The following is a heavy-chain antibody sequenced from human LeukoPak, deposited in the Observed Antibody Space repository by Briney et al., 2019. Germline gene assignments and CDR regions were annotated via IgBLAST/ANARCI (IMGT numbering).Heavy chain of an antibody. D-gene: IGHD5-18*01. CDR1: GYTFTGYY. CDR3: ARESRGYSYGPGAFDY. CDR2: INPNSGGT. V-gene: IGHV1-2*06. Sequence: ASVKVSCKASGYTFTGYYMHWVRQAPGQGLEWVGRINPNSGGTNYAQKLQGRVTMTTDTSTSTAYMELRSLRSDDTAVYYCARESRGYSYGPGAFDYWGQGTLVTVSS. J-gene: IGHJ4*02.